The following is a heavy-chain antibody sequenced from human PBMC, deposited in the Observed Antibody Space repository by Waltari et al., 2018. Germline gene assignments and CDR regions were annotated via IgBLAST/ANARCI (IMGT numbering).Heavy chain of an antibody. CDR3: ARLGREGSLVVHYFDS. D-gene: IGHD3-16*01. CDR1: GYRFHNFW. J-gene: IGHJ4*02. CDR2: IYPGDSDT. Sequence: EVQLVQSRGEVKKPGESLKISCQAPGYRFHNFWIAWVRQMPGKGLDYMGIIYPGDSDTRYSPSFEGQVTFSVDTSTNTAYMQWNNLRASDTATYYCARLGREGSLVVHYFDSWGQGTLVTVSS. V-gene: IGHV5-51*01.